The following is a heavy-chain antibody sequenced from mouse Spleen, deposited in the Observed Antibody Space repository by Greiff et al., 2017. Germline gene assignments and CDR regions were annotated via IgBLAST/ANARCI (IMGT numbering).Heavy chain of an antibody. Sequence: VQLQQSGPELVKPGASVKISCKASGYAFSSSWMNWVKQRPGKGLEWIGRIYPGDGDTNYNGKFKGKATLTADKSSSTAYMQLSSLTSEDSAVYFCARKRDYDGAWFAYWGQGTLVTVSA. CDR3: ARKRDYDGAWFAY. V-gene: IGHV1-82*01. CDR1: GYAFSSSW. D-gene: IGHD2-4*01. CDR2: IYPGDGDT. J-gene: IGHJ3*01.